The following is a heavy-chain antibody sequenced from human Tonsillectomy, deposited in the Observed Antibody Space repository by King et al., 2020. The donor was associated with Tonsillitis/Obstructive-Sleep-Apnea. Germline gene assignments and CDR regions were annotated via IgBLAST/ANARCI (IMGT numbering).Heavy chain of an antibody. D-gene: IGHD7-27*01. CDR3: AHSPLTGSSDDAFDI. CDR1: GFSLSTSGVG. J-gene: IGHJ3*02. Sequence: TLKESGPTLVKPTQTLTLTCTFSGFSLSTSGVGVGWIRQPPGKALEWLALIYWDDDKRYSPSLKSRLTITKDTSKNQVVLTMTNMVPVDTATYFCAHSPLTGSSDDAFDIWGQGTMVTVSS. V-gene: IGHV2-5*02. CDR2: IYWDDDK.